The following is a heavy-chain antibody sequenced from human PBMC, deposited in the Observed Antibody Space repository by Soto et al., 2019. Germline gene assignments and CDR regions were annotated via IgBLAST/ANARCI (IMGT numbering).Heavy chain of an antibody. Sequence: EVQVVESGGGLVQPGGSLRLSCAASGFTVSSNYMSWVRQAPGKGLECVSVIYSDGTTYYADSVKGRFTISRDNSKNTLYLQMNSLRAEDTAVYYCARGVAGYTSMVTGWFDPWGQGALVTVSS. D-gene: IGHD5-18*01. CDR3: ARGVAGYTSMVTGWFDP. CDR2: IYSDGTT. CDR1: GFTVSSNY. J-gene: IGHJ5*02. V-gene: IGHV3-66*01.